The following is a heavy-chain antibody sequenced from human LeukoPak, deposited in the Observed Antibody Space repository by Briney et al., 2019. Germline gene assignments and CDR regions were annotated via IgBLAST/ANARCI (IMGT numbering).Heavy chain of an antibody. CDR1: GFTFSSYS. Sequence: GGSLRLSCAASGFTFSSYSMNWVRQAPGKGLEWVSSISSSSIYIYYADSVKGRFTISRDNAKNSLYLQMNSPRAEDTAVYYCARLVSSEDETDYWGQGTLVTVSS. V-gene: IGHV3-21*01. CDR2: ISSSSIYI. CDR3: ARLVSSEDETDY. D-gene: IGHD6-19*01. J-gene: IGHJ4*02.